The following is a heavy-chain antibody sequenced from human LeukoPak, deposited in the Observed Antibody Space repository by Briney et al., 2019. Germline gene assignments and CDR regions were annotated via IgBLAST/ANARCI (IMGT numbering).Heavy chain of an antibody. V-gene: IGHV3-9*01. CDR2: ISWNSGSI. CDR3: ARPLEYRSYYFDY. D-gene: IGHD2-2*01. J-gene: IGHJ4*02. CDR1: GFTFDDYA. Sequence: PGGSLRLSCAASGFTFDDYAMHWVRQAPGKGLEWVSGISWNSGSIGYADSVKGRFTISRDNSKNTLYLQMNSLRAEDTAVYYCARPLEYRSYYFDYWGQGTLVTVSS.